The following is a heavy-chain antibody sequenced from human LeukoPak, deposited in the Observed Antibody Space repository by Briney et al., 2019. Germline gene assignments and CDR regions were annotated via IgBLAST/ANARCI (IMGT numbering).Heavy chain of an antibody. CDR2: IIPILGIA. D-gene: IGHD1-26*01. V-gene: IGHV1-69*04. CDR1: GGTFSSYA. Sequence: SVKVSCKASGGTFSSYAISWVRQAPGQGLEWMGRIIPILGIANYAQKFQGRVTITADKSTSTAYMELSSLRSEDTAVYYCARWDGVGATTYAFDIWGQGTMVIVSS. J-gene: IGHJ3*02. CDR3: ARWDGVGATTYAFDI.